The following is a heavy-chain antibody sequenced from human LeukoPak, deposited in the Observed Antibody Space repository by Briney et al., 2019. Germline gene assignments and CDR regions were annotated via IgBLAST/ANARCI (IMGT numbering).Heavy chain of an antibody. J-gene: IGHJ3*02. CDR2: IIPILGIA. D-gene: IGHD5-12*01. Sequence: SVKVSCKASGGTFSSYAISWVRQAPGQGLEWMGRIIPILGIANYAQKFQGRVTITADKSTSSAYMELSSLRSEDTAVYYCARKDGYNSEDAFDIWGQGTMVTVSS. CDR1: GGTFSSYA. CDR3: ARKDGYNSEDAFDI. V-gene: IGHV1-69*04.